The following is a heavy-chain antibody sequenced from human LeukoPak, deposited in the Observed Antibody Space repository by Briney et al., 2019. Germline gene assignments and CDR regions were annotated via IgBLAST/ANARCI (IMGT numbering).Heavy chain of an antibody. CDR1: GGSFSGYY. D-gene: IGHD4-11*01. CDR3: ARDYTS. J-gene: IGHJ3*01. Sequence: SETLSLTCAVYGGSFSGYYWSWIRQPPGKGLEWIGEITHSGSTNYNSSLKSRLTISVDTSKNQFSLKLNSVTAADTAVYYCARDYTSWGQGTMVTVSS. V-gene: IGHV4-34*01. CDR2: ITHSGST.